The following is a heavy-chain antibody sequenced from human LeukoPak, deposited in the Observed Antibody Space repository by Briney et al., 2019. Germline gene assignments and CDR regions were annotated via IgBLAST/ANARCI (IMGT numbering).Heavy chain of an antibody. CDR1: GGTFSSYA. V-gene: IGHV1-69*05. Sequence: ASVKVSCKASGGTFSSYAISWVRQAPGQGREWMGGIIPIFGTANYAQKFQGRVTITTDESTSTAYMELSSLRSEDTAVYYCARSHSGRDAFDIWGQGTMVTVSS. CDR2: IIPIFGTA. J-gene: IGHJ3*02. D-gene: IGHD1-1*01. CDR3: ARSHSGRDAFDI.